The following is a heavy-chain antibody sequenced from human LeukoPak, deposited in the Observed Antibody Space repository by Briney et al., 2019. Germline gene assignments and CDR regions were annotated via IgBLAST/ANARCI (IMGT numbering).Heavy chain of an antibody. CDR1: GGSISSYY. CDR2: IYTSGST. Sequence: SETLFLTCTVSGGSISSYYWSWIRQPAGKGLEWIGRIYTSGSTNYNPSLKSRVTMSVDTSKNQFSLKLSSVTAADTAVYYCAREDSSSWTPDYYFDYWGQGTLVTVSS. D-gene: IGHD6-13*01. V-gene: IGHV4-4*07. J-gene: IGHJ4*02. CDR3: AREDSSSWTPDYYFDY.